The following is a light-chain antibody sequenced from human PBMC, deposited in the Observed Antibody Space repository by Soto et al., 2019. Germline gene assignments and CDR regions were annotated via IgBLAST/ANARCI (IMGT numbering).Light chain of an antibody. CDR3: AAWDDSLSGRV. J-gene: IGLJ3*02. CDR1: SSNIGSNY. Sequence: QSVLTQPPSASGTPGQRVTISCSGSSSNIGSNYVYWYQQLPGTAPKLLIYRNNQRPSGVPDRFSGSKSGTSASLAISGLRSEDEADYYCAAWDDSLSGRVFGGATKLTGL. CDR2: RNN. V-gene: IGLV1-47*01.